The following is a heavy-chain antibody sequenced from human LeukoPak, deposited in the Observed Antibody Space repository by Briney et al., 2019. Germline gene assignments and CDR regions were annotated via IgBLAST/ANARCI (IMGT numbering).Heavy chain of an antibody. CDR3: AKGYGWEASYYYYYMDV. V-gene: IGHV3-74*01. Sequence: GGSLRLSCAASGFTFSTYWMHWVRQAPGKGLGSVSRINSDGSTTSYADSVKGRFTISRDNAKNTLYLRMNSLRAEDTAVYYCAKGYGWEASYYYYYMDVWGKGTTVTISS. CDR2: INSDGSTT. CDR1: GFTFSTYW. D-gene: IGHD1-26*01. J-gene: IGHJ6*03.